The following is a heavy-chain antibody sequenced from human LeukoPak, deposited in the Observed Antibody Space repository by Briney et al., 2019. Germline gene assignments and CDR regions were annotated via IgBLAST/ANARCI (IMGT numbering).Heavy chain of an antibody. D-gene: IGHD1/OR15-1a*01. CDR3: ATYKQQRRTVYFDY. CDR1: GFTHCSYW. V-gene: IGHV3-7*02. CDR2: IKQDGSDK. J-gene: IGHJ4*02. Sequence: GGPLRLSCAASGFTHCSYWMSWVRQAPGKGVEWVARIKQDGSDKNYADSEKGRFTISKDNAKNLLSLEINGLRAEDTAVYYCATYKQQRRTVYFDYWGEGALVTVSS.